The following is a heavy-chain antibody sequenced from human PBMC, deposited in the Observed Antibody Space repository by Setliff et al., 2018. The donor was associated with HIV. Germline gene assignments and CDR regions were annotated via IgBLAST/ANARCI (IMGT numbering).Heavy chain of an antibody. CDR2: IDDSGSI. Sequence: PSETLSLTCAVYTESLTRYDWAWIRQSPEKGLEWIGEIDDSGSIIYNPSLQSRVTMSVDTSKNQFSLKVSSVTAADTAVYYCARGLAVGYFDYWGQGTLVTVSS. V-gene: IGHV4-34*01. CDR1: TESLTRYD. CDR3: ARGLAVGYFDY. D-gene: IGHD6-19*01. J-gene: IGHJ4*02.